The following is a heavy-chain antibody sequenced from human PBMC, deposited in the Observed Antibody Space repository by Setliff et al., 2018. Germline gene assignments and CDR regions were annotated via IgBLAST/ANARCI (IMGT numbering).Heavy chain of an antibody. D-gene: IGHD1-26*01. CDR3: ARDLVGATADF. V-gene: IGHV3-74*01. J-gene: IGHJ4*02. Sequence: GGSLRLSCAASGFTFTSYWMHWVRQAPGKGLVWVSRINSDGSSVTYADSVKGRFTISRDNAKNTVYLQMNSLRVEDTAVYHCARDLVGATADFWGQGVQVTVSS. CDR1: GFTFTSYW. CDR2: INSDGSSV.